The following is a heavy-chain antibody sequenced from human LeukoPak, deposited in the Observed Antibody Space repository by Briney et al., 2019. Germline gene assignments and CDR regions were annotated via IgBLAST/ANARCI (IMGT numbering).Heavy chain of an antibody. V-gene: IGHV3-23*01. CDR3: AKSTGYSYGGAFDI. CDR1: GFTFSSYA. CDR2: ISGSGGST. D-gene: IGHD5-18*01. Sequence: GGSLRLSCVASGFTFSSYAMSWVRQAPGKGLEWVSTISGSGGSTYYADSVKGRFTISRDNSKNTLYLQMNSLRAEDTAVYYCAKSTGYSYGGAFDIWGQGTMVTVSS. J-gene: IGHJ3*02.